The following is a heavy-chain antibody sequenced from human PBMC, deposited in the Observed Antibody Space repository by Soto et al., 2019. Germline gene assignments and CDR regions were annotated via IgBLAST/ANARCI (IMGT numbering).Heavy chain of an antibody. CDR1: GYTFTSYS. Sequence: QVQLVQSGAEVKKPGASVKVSCKASGYTFTSYSMHLVRQAPGQGLEWMGIINPSGGSTSYAKKFQGRVTMTRDTSTSTVYMELSSLRSEDTAVYYCARDEQWLVERRSFDYWGQGTLVTVSS. CDR2: INPSGGST. V-gene: IGHV1-46*03. D-gene: IGHD6-19*01. CDR3: ARDEQWLVERRSFDY. J-gene: IGHJ4*02.